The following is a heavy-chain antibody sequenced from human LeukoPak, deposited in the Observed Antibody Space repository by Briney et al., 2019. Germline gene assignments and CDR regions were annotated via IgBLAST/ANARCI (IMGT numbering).Heavy chain of an antibody. CDR2: TYTSGST. Sequence: SETLSLTCTVSGGSISSYYWSWIRQPAGKGLEWIGRTYTSGSTNYNPSLKSRVTMSVDTSKNQFSLKLSSVTAADTAVYYCVYYDSSGYVDYWGQGTLVTVSS. CDR3: VYYDSSGYVDY. D-gene: IGHD3-22*01. J-gene: IGHJ4*02. CDR1: GGSISSYY. V-gene: IGHV4-4*07.